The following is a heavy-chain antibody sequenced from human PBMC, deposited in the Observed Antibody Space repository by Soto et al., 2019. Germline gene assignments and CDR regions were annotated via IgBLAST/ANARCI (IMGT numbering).Heavy chain of an antibody. D-gene: IGHD6-6*01. Sequence: EVQLLESGGGLVQPGESLRLSCAASGFTFSSYAMSWVRQAPGQGLEWVSVISGSDDSTYYADSVKGRVTISRDTSKNTVYLQMNSLRAEDTAVYYCAKRSSASTFDYWGQGTLVTVSS. J-gene: IGHJ4*02. CDR2: ISGSDDST. V-gene: IGHV3-23*01. CDR3: AKRSSASTFDY. CDR1: GFTFSSYA.